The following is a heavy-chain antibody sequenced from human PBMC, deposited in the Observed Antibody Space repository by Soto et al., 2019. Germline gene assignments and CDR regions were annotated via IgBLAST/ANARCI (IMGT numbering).Heavy chain of an antibody. CDR2: IYESGST. V-gene: IGHV4-39*01. CDR1: GGSISSITYY. Sequence: QLQLQESGPGLVKPSETLSLTCAVSGGSISSITYYWGWIRQPPGQGLEWIGSIYESGSTYYNPSLKSRVTISVDTSKTQFSLRLSSVTAADTAVYYCARRITVPDNYFDLWGQGTLVTVSS. D-gene: IGHD4-17*01. CDR3: ARRITVPDNYFDL. J-gene: IGHJ4*02.